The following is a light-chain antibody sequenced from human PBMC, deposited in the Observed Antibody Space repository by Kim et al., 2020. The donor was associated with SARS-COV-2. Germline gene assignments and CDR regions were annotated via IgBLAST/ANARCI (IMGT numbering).Light chain of an antibody. J-gene: IGKJ2*01. CDR1: QSVSRSY. CDR3: KQYGSSPYT. V-gene: IGKV3-20*01. CDR2: GAS. Sequence: LSPGERATLSCRASQSVSRSYLAWYQQKPGQAPRLFIYGASSRATGIPDRFSGSGSGTDFPLTISRLEPEDFVVYYCKQYGSSPYTFGQGTKLEI.